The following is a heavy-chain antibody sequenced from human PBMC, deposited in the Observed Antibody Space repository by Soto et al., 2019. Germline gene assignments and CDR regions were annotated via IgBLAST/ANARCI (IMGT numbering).Heavy chain of an antibody. D-gene: IGHD2-21*02. V-gene: IGHV5-51*01. CDR3: ARRSGIVVVTATPFDY. Sequence: GESLKISCKGSGYSFTSYWIGWVRQMPGKGLEWMGIIYPGDSDTRYSPSFQGQVTISADKSISTAYLQWSSLKASDTAMYYCARRSGIVVVTATPFDYWGQGTLVTVSS. CDR2: IYPGDSDT. J-gene: IGHJ4*02. CDR1: GYSFTSYW.